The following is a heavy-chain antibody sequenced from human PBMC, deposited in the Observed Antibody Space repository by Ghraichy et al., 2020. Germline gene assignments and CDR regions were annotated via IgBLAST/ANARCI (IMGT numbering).Heavy chain of an antibody. CDR1: GFTFSGYS. CDR3: ARGSKVVRFFYYDGMDV. V-gene: IGHV3-48*02. D-gene: IGHD4-23*01. Sequence: GGSPRLSCVGSGFTFSGYSMNWVRQSPGKGLEWVSYITSSGRTIFYADSVKGRFTISRDNAQNSLSLQMNGLRDEDTAVYYCARGSKVVRFFYYDGMDVWGQGTAVTVSS. CDR2: ITSSGRTI. J-gene: IGHJ6*02.